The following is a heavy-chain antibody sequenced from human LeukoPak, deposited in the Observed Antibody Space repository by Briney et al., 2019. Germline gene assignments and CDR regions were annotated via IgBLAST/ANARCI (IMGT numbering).Heavy chain of an antibody. CDR1: GFTFDDYA. D-gene: IGHD3-22*01. Sequence: GGSLRLSCAASGFTFDDYAMHWVRQAPGKGLEWVSLISWDGGSTYYADSVKGRFTISRDNSKNSLYLQMNSLRAEDNALYYCAKDSSGYYWDYWGQGTLVTVSS. J-gene: IGHJ4*02. CDR3: AKDSSGYYWDY. V-gene: IGHV3-43D*03. CDR2: ISWDGGST.